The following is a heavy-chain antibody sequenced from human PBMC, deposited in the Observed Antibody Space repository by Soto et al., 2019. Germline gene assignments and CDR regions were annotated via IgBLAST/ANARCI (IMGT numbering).Heavy chain of an antibody. CDR3: ARGVWGSASGLPHI. D-gene: IGHD3-16*01. J-gene: IGHJ3*02. CDR2: IYYSGSA. CDR1: GSSISSGDYY. V-gene: IGHV4-31*03. Sequence: SETLSLTCTVSGSSISSGDYYWSWIRQHPGKGLEWIGYIYYSGSAYYNPSLKSRVTISVDKSKNQFSLKLSSVTAADTAVYYCARGVWGSASGLPHIWGQGTMVTVSS.